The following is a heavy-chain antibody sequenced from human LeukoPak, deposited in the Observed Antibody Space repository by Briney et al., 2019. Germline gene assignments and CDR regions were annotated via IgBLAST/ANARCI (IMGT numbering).Heavy chain of an antibody. J-gene: IGHJ4*02. D-gene: IGHD6-25*01. CDR1: GFTFSTHR. V-gene: IGHV3-7*01. CDR3: AISATARGGFDF. Sequence: GGSLRLSCAASGFTFSTHRMHWVRQAPGKGLEWVANIKQDGSEKYYVDSVKGRFTISRDNAKNSLFLQMNSLRAEDTAVYFCAISATARGGFDFWGQGTLVTVSS. CDR2: IKQDGSEK.